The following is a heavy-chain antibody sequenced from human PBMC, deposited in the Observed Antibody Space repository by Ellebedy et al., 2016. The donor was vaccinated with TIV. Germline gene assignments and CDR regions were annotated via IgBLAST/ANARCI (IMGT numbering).Heavy chain of an antibody. CDR3: ARVSLYDYMDV. CDR1: GFTFSSYW. V-gene: IGHV3-48*04. CDR2: ISSSGSTI. J-gene: IGHJ6*03. Sequence: GESLKISXAASGFTFSSYWMSWVRQAPGKGLEWVSYISSSGSTIYYADSVKGRFTISRDNAKNSLYLQMNSLRAEDTAVYYCARVSLYDYMDVWGKGTTVTVSS.